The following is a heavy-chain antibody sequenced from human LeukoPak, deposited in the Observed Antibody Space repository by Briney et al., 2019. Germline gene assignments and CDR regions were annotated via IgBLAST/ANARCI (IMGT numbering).Heavy chain of an antibody. Sequence: PGGSLRLSCAASGFTFSSWAMSWVRQAPGKGLEGVSGISDSGGSTRYADSWKGRFNISRDNSKNALYLQMNSLRDEDTAVYYCARGYSSGWYDYYYGMDVWGQGTTVTVSS. CDR3: ARGYSSGWYDYYYGMDV. J-gene: IGHJ6*02. D-gene: IGHD6-19*01. CDR1: GFTFSSWA. V-gene: IGHV3-23*01. CDR2: ISDSGGST.